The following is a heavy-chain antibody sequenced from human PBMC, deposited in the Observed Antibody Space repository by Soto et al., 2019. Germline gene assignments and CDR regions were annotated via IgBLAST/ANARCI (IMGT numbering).Heavy chain of an antibody. V-gene: IGHV1-69*06. J-gene: IGHJ6*02. D-gene: IGHD3-9*01. CDR2: IIPIFGAA. CDR1: GGTFSSYA. CDR3: AIEGNYDILTELYYGMDV. Sequence: SSVKVSCKASGGTFSSYAISWVRQAPGQGLGWMGGIIPIFGAANYAQKFQGRVTITADKSTSTAYMELSSLRSKDTAVYYCAIEGNYDILTELYYGMDVWGQGTTVTVSS.